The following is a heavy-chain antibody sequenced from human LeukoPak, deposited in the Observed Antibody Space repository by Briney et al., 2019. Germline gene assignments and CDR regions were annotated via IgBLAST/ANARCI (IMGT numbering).Heavy chain of an antibody. V-gene: IGHV1-8*01. CDR2: MNPNSGNT. CDR1: GYTFTSYD. J-gene: IGHJ4*02. D-gene: IGHD6-19*01. CDR3: AADSSGLVQYDY. Sequence: GASVKVSCKASGYTFTSYDINWVRQATGQGLEWMGWMNPNSGNTGYAQKFQGRVTMTRNTSISTAYMELSSLRSEDTAVYYCAADSSGLVQYDYWGQGTLVTVSS.